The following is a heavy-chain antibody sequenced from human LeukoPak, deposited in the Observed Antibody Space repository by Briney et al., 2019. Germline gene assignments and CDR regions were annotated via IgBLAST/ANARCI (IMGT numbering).Heavy chain of an antibody. V-gene: IGHV4-39*01. CDR3: ARLVDTGYY. Sequence: SETLSLTCTVSGGSISSSSYYWGWIRHPPGKGREWIGSIYYSGRTYYNPSLKSRVTISVDKSNNQFSLKLSSVTAADTAVYYCARLVDTGYYWGQGTLVTVSS. D-gene: IGHD5-18*01. CDR1: GGSISSSSYY. J-gene: IGHJ4*02. CDR2: IYYSGRT.